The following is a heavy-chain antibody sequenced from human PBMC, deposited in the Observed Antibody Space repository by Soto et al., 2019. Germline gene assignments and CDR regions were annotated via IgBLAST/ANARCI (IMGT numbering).Heavy chain of an antibody. Sequence: LSLTCAVYGGSFSGYYWSWIRQPPGKGLEWIGEINHSGSTNYNPSLKSRVTISVDTSKNQFSLKLSSVTAADTAVYYCATTYYDFWSGYYGNWFDPWGQGTLVTVSS. CDR2: INHSGST. J-gene: IGHJ5*02. V-gene: IGHV4-34*01. CDR3: ATTYYDFWSGYYGNWFDP. D-gene: IGHD3-3*01. CDR1: GGSFSGYY.